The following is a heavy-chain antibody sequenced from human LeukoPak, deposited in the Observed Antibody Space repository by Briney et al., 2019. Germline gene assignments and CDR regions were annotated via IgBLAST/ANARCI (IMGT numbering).Heavy chain of an antibody. V-gene: IGHV4-4*09. CDR1: GGSISSYY. CDR3: ARHRITMVRGGSGWFDP. Sequence: SETLSLTCTVSGGSISSYYWSWIRQPPRKGLEWIGYIYTSGSTNYNPSLKSRVTISVDTSKNQFSLKLSSVTAADTAVYYCARHRITMVRGGSGWFDPWGQGTLVTVSS. CDR2: IYTSGST. D-gene: IGHD3-10*01. J-gene: IGHJ5*02.